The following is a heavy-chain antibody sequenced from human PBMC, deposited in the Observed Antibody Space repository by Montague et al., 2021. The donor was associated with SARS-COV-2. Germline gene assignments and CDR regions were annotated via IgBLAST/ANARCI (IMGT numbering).Heavy chain of an antibody. Sequence: SETLSLTCAVYGGSFSGYYWSWIRQPPGKGLEWIGEINHSGSTNXXPSLKSRVTISVDTSKNQFSLKLSSVTAADTAVCYCASVSDSGYAFDYWGQGTLVTVSS. J-gene: IGHJ4*02. CDR3: ASVSDSGYAFDY. V-gene: IGHV4-34*01. CDR2: INHSGST. D-gene: IGHD2-2*01. CDR1: GGSFSGYY.